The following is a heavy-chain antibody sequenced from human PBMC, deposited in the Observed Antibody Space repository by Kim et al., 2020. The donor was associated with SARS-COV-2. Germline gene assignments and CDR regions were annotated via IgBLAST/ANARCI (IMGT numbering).Heavy chain of an antibody. Sequence: GGSLRLSCAASGVTFDNYGMSWVRQATGKGLEWVAGVTWDGGSTGYVDSVKGRFTISTDNAKKSLYLQMNSLRAEDPALYFCARGFYNGPFDCWGQGTL. CDR3: ARGFYNGPFDC. D-gene: IGHD1-1*01. J-gene: IGHJ4*02. CDR1: GVTFDNYG. V-gene: IGHV3-20*04. CDR2: VTWDGGST.